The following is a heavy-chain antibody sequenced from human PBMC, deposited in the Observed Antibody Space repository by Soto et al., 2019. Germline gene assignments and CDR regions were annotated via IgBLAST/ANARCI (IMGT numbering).Heavy chain of an antibody. CDR1: GYTFTSYD. J-gene: IGHJ6*02. CDR3: ARGGSNYDFWSGYWLGYYYGMDV. CDR2: MNPNSGNT. Sequence: RASVKVSCKASGYTFTSYDINWVRQATGQGLEWMGWMNPNSGNTGYAQKFQGRVTMTRNTSISTAYMERSSLRSEDTAVYSCARGGSNYDFWSGYWLGYYYGMDVWGQGTTVTVSS. D-gene: IGHD3-3*01. V-gene: IGHV1-8*01.